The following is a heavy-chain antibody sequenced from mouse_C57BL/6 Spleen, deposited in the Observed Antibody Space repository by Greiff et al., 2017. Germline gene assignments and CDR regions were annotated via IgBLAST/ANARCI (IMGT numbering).Heavy chain of an antibody. CDR3: ARPFYSNYSWFAY. Sequence: VQLKESGGDLVKPGGSLKLSCAASGFTFSSYGMSWVRQTPDKRLEWVATISSGGSYTYYPDSVKGRFTISRDNAKNTLYLQMSSLKSEDTAMYYCARPFYSNYSWFAYWGQGTLVTVSA. D-gene: IGHD2-5*01. CDR2: ISSGGSYT. J-gene: IGHJ3*01. V-gene: IGHV5-6*01. CDR1: GFTFSSYG.